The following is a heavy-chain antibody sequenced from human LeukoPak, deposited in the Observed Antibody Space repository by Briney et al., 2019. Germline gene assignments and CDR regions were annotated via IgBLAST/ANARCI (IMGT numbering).Heavy chain of an antibody. J-gene: IGHJ4*02. CDR3: AKDPRGSAVADY. CDR2: IKQDGSEK. CDR1: GFSLSNYW. D-gene: IGHD6-19*01. Sequence: PGGSLRLSCAASGFSLSNYWMNWVRQAPGKGLEWVANIKQDGSEKNYVDSVKGRFTISRDNAKNSLILQMNSLRAEDTAVYYCAKDPRGSAVADYWGQGTLVTVSS. V-gene: IGHV3-7*03.